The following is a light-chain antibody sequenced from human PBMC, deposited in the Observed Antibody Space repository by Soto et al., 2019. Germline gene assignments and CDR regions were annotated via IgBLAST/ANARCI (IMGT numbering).Light chain of an antibody. Sequence: DIQMTQSPSTLSASVGDRVTITCRTSQSISDWLAWYQQKPGQAPKLLIYKASSLESGVPSRFSDSGSGTEFTLTISSLQPDDVATYYCQQYSSYYMYTFGQGTKVDIK. CDR1: QSISDW. V-gene: IGKV1-5*03. J-gene: IGKJ2*01. CDR3: QQYSSYYMYT. CDR2: KAS.